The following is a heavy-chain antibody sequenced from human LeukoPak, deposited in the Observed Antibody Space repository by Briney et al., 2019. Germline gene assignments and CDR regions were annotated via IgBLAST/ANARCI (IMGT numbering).Heavy chain of an antibody. J-gene: IGHJ4*02. CDR1: GFNFSSYA. V-gene: IGHV3-23*01. D-gene: IGHD2-15*01. CDR2: ISGSGGST. CDR3: AKDGLYYCGCGTCFDS. Sequence: GGSLRLSCAASGFNFSSYAMSWVRQAPGKGLEWVSTISGSGGSTYYADSVKGRFTISRDNSKNTLYLQMNSLRAEDTALYYCAKDGLYYCGCGTCFDSWGQGTLVTVSS.